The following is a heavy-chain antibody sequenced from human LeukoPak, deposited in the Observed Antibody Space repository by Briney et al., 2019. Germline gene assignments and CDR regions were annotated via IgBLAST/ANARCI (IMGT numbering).Heavy chain of an antibody. Sequence: ESLSLTCAVSGFSISSNANYWGWNPQPPGQELDSVISGSGGSTYYAGSVKGRFTISRDNSKNTLYLQMNSLRAEATAVYYCAKDLRATAYHFDYWGQGTLVTVSS. V-gene: IGHV3-23*01. CDR2: ISGSGGST. CDR3: AKDLRATAYHFDY. J-gene: IGHJ4*02. D-gene: IGHD2-21*01. CDR1: GFSISSNA.